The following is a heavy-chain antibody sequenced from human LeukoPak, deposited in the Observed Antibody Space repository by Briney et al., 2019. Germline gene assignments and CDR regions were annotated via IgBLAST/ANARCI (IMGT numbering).Heavy chain of an antibody. CDR3: AREHKTFDY. CDR1: GLSFSNYW. Sequence: GGSLRLSCVASGLSFSNYWMNWVRQAPGKGLEWVANIRPDGGEQFYVDSVKGRFTISRDNADNSLYLQLTSLRPEDTAVYYCAREHKTFDYWGQGILVTVSS. CDR2: IRPDGGEQ. J-gene: IGHJ4*02. V-gene: IGHV3-7*03.